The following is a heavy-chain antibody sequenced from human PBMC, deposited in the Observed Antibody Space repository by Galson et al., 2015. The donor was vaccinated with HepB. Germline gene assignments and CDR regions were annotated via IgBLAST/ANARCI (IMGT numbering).Heavy chain of an antibody. CDR2: CSSSSSTI. CDR3: ARDNGICFDS. Sequence: SLILSCAASGFTFSSYSMNWVRQAPGKGLEWVSYCSSSSSTIYYADSVKGRFTISRDNAKNSLYLQMNSLRAEDTAVYYWARDNGICFDSWGQGTLVTVSS. D-gene: IGHD2-8*01. CDR1: GFTFSSYS. J-gene: IGHJ4*02. V-gene: IGHV3-48*01.